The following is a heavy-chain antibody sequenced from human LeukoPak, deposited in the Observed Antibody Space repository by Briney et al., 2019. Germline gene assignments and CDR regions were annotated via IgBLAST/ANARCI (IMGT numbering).Heavy chain of an antibody. V-gene: IGHV1-2*02. Sequence: ASVKVSCKASGGTFISYAISWVRQAPGQGREGMGWINPNSGGTNYAQKFQGRVTMNRDTSISTAYMELSRLRSDDTAVYYCARGGLLWFGEFSTPFDPWGQGTLVTVSS. D-gene: IGHD3-10*01. CDR1: GGTFISYA. CDR3: ARGGLLWFGEFSTPFDP. J-gene: IGHJ5*02. CDR2: INPNSGGT.